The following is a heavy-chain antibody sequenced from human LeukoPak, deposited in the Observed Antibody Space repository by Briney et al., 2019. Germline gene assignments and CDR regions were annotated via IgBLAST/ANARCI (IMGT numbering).Heavy chain of an antibody. CDR2: IFWDDDK. Sequence: SGPTLVNPTQTLTLTCSFSGFSLSTSGVAVGWIRQPPGKALGWLALIFWDDDKKYSPSLRSRVTIAKDTSNNQVVLMMTNVDPVDTATYHCARRQPGRTSFDYWGQGTLVTVSS. J-gene: IGHJ4*02. D-gene: IGHD1-1*01. V-gene: IGHV2-5*02. CDR1: GFSLSTSGVA. CDR3: ARRQPGRTSFDY.